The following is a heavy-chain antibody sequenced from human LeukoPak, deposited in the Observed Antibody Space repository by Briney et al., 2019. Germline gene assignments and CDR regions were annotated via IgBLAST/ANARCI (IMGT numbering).Heavy chain of an antibody. CDR2: INPNSGAT. Sequence: ASVKVSCKASGGTFSSYAISWVRQAPGQGLEWMGRINPNSGATNYAQNFLGRVTMARDTSISTAYMELNSLTSDDTAVYYCARVLVRGSSRFDYWGQGTLVIVSS. CDR1: GGTFSSYA. V-gene: IGHV1-2*06. CDR3: ARVLVRGSSRFDY. D-gene: IGHD1-26*01. J-gene: IGHJ4*02.